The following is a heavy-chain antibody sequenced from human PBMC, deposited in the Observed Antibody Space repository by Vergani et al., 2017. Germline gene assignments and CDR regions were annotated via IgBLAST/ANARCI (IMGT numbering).Heavy chain of an antibody. D-gene: IGHD3-10*01. CDR1: GYSISSGYY. CDR3: ARSMITMVRGVITLRGPFDY. CDR2: IYHSGST. V-gene: IGHV4-38-2*01. Sequence: QVQLQESGPGLVKPSETLSLTCAVSGYSISSGYYWGWIRQPPGKGLEWIGSIYHSGSTYYNPSLKSRVTISVDTSKNQFSLKLSSVTAADTAVYYCARSMITMVRGVITLRGPFDYWGQGTLVTVSS. J-gene: IGHJ4*02.